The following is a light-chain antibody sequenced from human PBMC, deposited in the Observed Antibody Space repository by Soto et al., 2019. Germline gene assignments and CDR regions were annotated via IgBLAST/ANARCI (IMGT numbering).Light chain of an antibody. CDR3: QHYGASPIT. J-gene: IGKJ5*01. CDR1: QSVGYN. V-gene: IGKV3-20*01. CDR2: GAS. Sequence: EIVLTQSPGSLSLSPGERATLSCRASQSVGYNMAWYQQKPGQPPKLLIFGASSRATDIPARFSGGGSVTDFTLTISRLEPDDFALYYCQHYGASPITFGQGTRLEIK.